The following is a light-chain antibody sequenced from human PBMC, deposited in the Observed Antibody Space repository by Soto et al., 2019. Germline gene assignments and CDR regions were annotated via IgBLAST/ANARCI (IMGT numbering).Light chain of an antibody. J-gene: IGKJ5*01. CDR3: QQRSNCPPIT. CDR2: DAS. V-gene: IGKV3-11*01. CDR1: QSVSSY. Sequence: EIVLTQSPATLSLSPGERATLSCRASQSVSSYLAWYQQKPGQAPRLLIYDASIRATGVPARFSGSGSWTDFTLTISTLEPEDFALYYCQQRSNCPPITFGQGTRLEIK.